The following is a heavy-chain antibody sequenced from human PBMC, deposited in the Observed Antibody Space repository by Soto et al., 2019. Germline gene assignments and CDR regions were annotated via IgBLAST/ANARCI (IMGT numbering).Heavy chain of an antibody. CDR1: GGSISSGGYY. V-gene: IGHV4-31*03. CDR3: ARDPTLYCSSTSCSGSYYYGMDV. CDR2: IYYSGST. Sequence: QVQLQESGPGLVKPSQTLSLTCTVSGGSISSGGYYWSWIRQHPGKGLEWIGYIYYSGSTYYNPSLKSRVTISVYTSKNQFSLKLSSVTAADTAVYYCARDPTLYCSSTSCSGSYYYGMDVWGQGTTVTVSS. J-gene: IGHJ6*02. D-gene: IGHD2-2*01.